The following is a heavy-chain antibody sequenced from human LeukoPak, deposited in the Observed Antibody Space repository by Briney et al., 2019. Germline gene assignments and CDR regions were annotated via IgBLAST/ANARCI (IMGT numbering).Heavy chain of an antibody. CDR1: GFTFSSYG. V-gene: IGHV3-48*03. Sequence: GVSLRCSGAASGFTFSSYGSNWVRQAPGPGLEGVSYINSRGSTIYYADYVKGRFTISRDNAKNSVYLQMNSLRAEDTAVYYCARDNWIDYWGQGTLVTVSS. CDR2: INSRGSTI. D-gene: IGHD3-3*01. CDR3: ARDNWIDY. J-gene: IGHJ4*02.